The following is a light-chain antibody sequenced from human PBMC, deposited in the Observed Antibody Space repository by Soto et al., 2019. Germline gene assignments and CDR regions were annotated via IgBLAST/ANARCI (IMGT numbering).Light chain of an antibody. CDR2: KDS. CDR1: ALPKQY. J-gene: IGLJ3*02. Sequence: SYELTQPPSVSVSPGQTARITCSGDALPKQYAYWYQQKPGQAPVLVIYKDSERPSGIPERFSGSSSGTTVTLTISGVQAEDEADYYCQSADSSGRVFGGGTKLTAL. V-gene: IGLV3-25*03. CDR3: QSADSSGRV.